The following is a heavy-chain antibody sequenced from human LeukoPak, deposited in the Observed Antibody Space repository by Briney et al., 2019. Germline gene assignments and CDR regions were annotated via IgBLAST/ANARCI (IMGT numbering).Heavy chain of an antibody. V-gene: IGHV3-30*02. CDR3: VRDVRNGAECGGDCFDS. CDR1: GFTFSSYG. Sequence: GGSLRLSCAASGFTFSSYGMYWVRQAPGKGLEWVAFIRYYGSNKYYADSAKDRFPISRDNSKNILYLQMNGLSAEVTAVYFCVRDVRNGAECGGDCFDSWGQGTLVTVSS. J-gene: IGHJ4*02. D-gene: IGHD2-21*01. CDR2: IRYYGSNK.